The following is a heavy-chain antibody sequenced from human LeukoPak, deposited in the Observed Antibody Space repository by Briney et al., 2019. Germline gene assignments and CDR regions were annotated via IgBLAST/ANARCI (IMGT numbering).Heavy chain of an antibody. V-gene: IGHV3-23*01. CDR1: GFTFSSYA. Sequence: GGSLRLSCAAFGFTFSSYAMSWVRQAPGKGLEWVSAISGSGGSTYYADSVKGRFTISRDNSKNTLYLQMNSLRAEDTAVYYCAKQARYCSSTSCYRTGQFDYWGQGTLVTVSS. CDR2: ISGSGGST. D-gene: IGHD2-2*01. CDR3: AKQARYCSSTSCYRTGQFDY. J-gene: IGHJ4*02.